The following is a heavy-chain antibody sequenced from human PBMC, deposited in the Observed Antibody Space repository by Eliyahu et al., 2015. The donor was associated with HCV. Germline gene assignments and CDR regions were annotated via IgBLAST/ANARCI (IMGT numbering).Heavy chain of an antibody. CDR3: ARYYFNNPNWFDP. CDR1: GGSISSSSYY. V-gene: IGHV4-39*01. Sequence: QLQLQESGPGLVKPSETLSLTCSVSGGSISSSSYYWAWXRQPPEKGLEWIGSIYYSGIAYYNPSLNSRVTISVDTSKDQFSLRLTSVTAADTAVYYCARYYFNNPNWFDPWGQGTLVTVSS. CDR2: IYYSGIA. D-gene: IGHD3-10*01. J-gene: IGHJ5*02.